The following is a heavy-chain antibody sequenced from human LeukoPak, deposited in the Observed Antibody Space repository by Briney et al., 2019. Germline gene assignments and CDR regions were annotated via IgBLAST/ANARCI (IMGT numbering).Heavy chain of an antibody. CDR2: ITWNSDTI. V-gene: IGHV3-9*01. J-gene: IGHJ4*02. CDR1: GFTFDDYV. CDR3: AKDVYGSGEYFDY. Sequence: GGSLRLSCAASGFTFDDYVMHWVRQAPGKGLEWVSGITWNSDTIAYADSVKGRFTISRDNAKNSLYLQMNSLRAEDTAVYYCAKDVYGSGEYFDYWGQGTLVTVSS. D-gene: IGHD3-10*01.